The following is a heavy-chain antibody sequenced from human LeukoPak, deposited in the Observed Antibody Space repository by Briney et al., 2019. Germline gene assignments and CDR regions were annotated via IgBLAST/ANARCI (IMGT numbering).Heavy chain of an antibody. D-gene: IGHD5-18*01. CDR2: INHSGST. V-gene: IGHV4-34*01. Sequence: SETLSLTCAVYGGSFSGYYWSWIRQPPGKGLEWIGEINHSGSTNYNPSLKSRVTTSVDTSKNQFSLKLSSVTAADTAVYYCARLSRGYSYGYGFDYWGQGTLVTVSS. CDR3: ARLSRGYSYGYGFDY. J-gene: IGHJ4*02. CDR1: GGSFSGYY.